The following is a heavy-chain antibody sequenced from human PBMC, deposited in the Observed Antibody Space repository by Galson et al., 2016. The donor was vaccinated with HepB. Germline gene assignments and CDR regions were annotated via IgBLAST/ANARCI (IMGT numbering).Heavy chain of an antibody. V-gene: IGHV4-34*01. J-gene: IGHJ6*02. Sequence: SETLSLTCAVFGGSFSGYYWSYIRQPPGEGLEWIGEINHSGSAIYNPSLKSRVTISVDTSKNQFSPNVSSVTAADTAVYFCARVRRGYCSSGTCYGTYYYYGMDVWGQETTVTVSS. CDR2: INHSGSA. D-gene: IGHD2-15*01. CDR3: ARVRRGYCSSGTCYGTYYYYGMDV. CDR1: GGSFSGYY.